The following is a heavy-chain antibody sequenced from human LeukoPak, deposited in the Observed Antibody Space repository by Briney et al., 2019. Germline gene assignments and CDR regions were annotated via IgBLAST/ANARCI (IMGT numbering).Heavy chain of an antibody. CDR2: ISGSGGST. CDR1: GFTFSDAW. V-gene: IGHV3-23*01. Sequence: PGGSLRLSCEGSGFTFSDAWMNWVRQAPGKGLEWVSAISGSGGSTYYADSVKGRFTISRDNSKNTLYLQMNSLRAEDTAVYYCAAMVRGVIRFDYWGQGTLVTVSS. D-gene: IGHD3-10*01. CDR3: AAMVRGVIRFDY. J-gene: IGHJ4*02.